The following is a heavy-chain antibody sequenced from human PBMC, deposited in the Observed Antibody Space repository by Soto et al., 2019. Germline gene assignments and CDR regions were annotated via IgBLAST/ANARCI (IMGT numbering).Heavy chain of an antibody. J-gene: IGHJ4*02. CDR3: ARAGQYYDSSGYAS. CDR2: ISAYNGNT. Sequence: QVKLLQSGTEVKKPGASMKVSCKASGYSFGTSGISWVRQAPGQGLQWMGWISAYNGNTNYEQKLQDRVTMTTDTSTNTAYLELRSLRSDDTAMYYCARAGQYYDSSGYASWGQGTLVTVSS. V-gene: IGHV1-18*01. D-gene: IGHD3-22*01. CDR1: GYSFGTSG.